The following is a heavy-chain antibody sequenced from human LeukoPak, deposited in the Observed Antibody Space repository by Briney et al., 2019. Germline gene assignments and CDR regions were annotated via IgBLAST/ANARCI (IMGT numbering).Heavy chain of an antibody. D-gene: IGHD1-26*01. V-gene: IGHV1-24*01. J-gene: IGHJ3*02. CDR3: ATDILSYGVSEWELLFEGRIAFDI. CDR1: GYTLTELS. Sequence: VASVKVSCKVSGYTLTELSMHWVRQAPGKGLEWMGGFDPEDGETIYAQKFQGRVTMTEDTSTDTAYMELSSLRSEDTAVYYCATDILSYGVSEWELLFEGRIAFDIWGQGTMVTVSS. CDR2: FDPEDGET.